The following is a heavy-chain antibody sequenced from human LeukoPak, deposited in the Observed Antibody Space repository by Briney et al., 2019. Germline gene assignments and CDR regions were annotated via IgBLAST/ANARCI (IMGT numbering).Heavy chain of an antibody. CDR2: IKRKTDAGTT. D-gene: IGHD7-27*01. V-gene: IGHV3-15*07. CDR1: GFTFSNAW. Sequence: GGSLRLSCAASGFTFSNAWMNWVRQAPGKGLEWVGRIKRKTDAGTTDYAAPVKGRFTISRDDSKNTLYLQMNSLKTEDTAVYYCTTGNWGPYWGQGTLVTVSS. J-gene: IGHJ4*02. CDR3: TTGNWGPY.